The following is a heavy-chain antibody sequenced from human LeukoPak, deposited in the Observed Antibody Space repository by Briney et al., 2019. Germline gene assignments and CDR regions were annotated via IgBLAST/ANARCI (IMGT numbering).Heavy chain of an antibody. V-gene: IGHV3-23*01. CDR1: GFTFSSYA. D-gene: IGHD3-3*01. J-gene: IGHJ4*02. CDR2: LSGSGGTT. Sequence: PGGSLRLSCAASGFTFSSYAMSWVRQAPGKGLEWVSALSGSGGTTYYADSVKGRFTISRDTSKNTLFLQMNSLRAEDTAVCYCAKAPGYSTYYFDYWGQGTLVTVSS. CDR3: AKAPGYSTYYFDY.